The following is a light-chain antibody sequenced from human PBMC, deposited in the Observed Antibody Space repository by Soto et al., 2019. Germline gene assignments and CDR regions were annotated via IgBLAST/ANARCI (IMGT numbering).Light chain of an antibody. CDR2: AAS. CDR3: QQYNSYWT. V-gene: IGKV1-39*01. CDR1: QSISSY. Sequence: IQMTQSPSSLSASVGDRVTIACRASQSISSYLNWYQQKPGKAPKLLIYAASSLQSGVPSRFSGSGSGTDFTLTISSLQPEDFATYYCQQYNSYWTFAQRTKVDIK. J-gene: IGKJ1*01.